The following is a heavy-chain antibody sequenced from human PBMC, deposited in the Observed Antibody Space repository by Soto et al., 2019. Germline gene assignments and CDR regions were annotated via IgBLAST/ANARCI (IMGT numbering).Heavy chain of an antibody. CDR3: ARGASCSSTSCYDNFHYGLAV. Sequence: QVQLVQSGPEVKNPGASLKVSCKASGYTFTNYDITWVRQAPGQGLEWMGWITASNGNANYAREIQGRLTLTRDTSTNTASMELRSLRSDDTAVYYCARGASCSSTSCYDNFHYGLAVWGQGTTVIVSS. D-gene: IGHD2-2*01. CDR2: ITASNGNA. V-gene: IGHV1-18*01. J-gene: IGHJ6*02. CDR1: GYTFTNYD.